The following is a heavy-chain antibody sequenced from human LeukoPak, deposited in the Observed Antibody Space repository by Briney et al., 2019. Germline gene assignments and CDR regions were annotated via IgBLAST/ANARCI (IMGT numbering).Heavy chain of an antibody. Sequence: GGSLRLSCAASGFTFSSYTMSWVRQAPGKGLEWVSAISGSGSSTYYADSVKGRFTISRDNSKNTLYLQMKSLRAEDTAVYYCAKGPGSWPDPLPDYWGQGTLVTVSS. CDR2: ISGSGSST. V-gene: IGHV3-23*01. CDR3: AKGPGSWPDPLPDY. D-gene: IGHD6-13*01. J-gene: IGHJ4*02. CDR1: GFTFSSYT.